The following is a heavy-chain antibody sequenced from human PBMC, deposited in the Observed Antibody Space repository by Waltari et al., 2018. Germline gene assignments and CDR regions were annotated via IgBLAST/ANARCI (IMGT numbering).Heavy chain of an antibody. D-gene: IGHD3-16*02. CDR3: ARGSDYDYVWGSYRYTGRLDY. CDR2: INHSGST. CDR1: GGSFSGYY. Sequence: QVQLQQWGAGLLKPSETLSLTCAVYGGSFSGYYWSWIRQPPGKGLEWFGEINHSGSTTYNPSLKSRVTISVDTSKNQFSLKLSSVTAADTAVYYCARGSDYDYVWGSYRYTGRLDYWGQGTLVTVSS. J-gene: IGHJ4*02. V-gene: IGHV4-34*01.